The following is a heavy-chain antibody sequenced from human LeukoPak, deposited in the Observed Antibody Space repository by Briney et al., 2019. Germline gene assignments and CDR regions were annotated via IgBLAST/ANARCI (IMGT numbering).Heavy chain of an antibody. CDR1: GGSIHGYF. CDR3: ARGGWNKFDY. Sequence: SETLSLTCSVSGGSIHGYFWHWIRQTPGKGLEWLGYSYYTGSTNYNPSLKSRVTISVDTSKNQFSLKLSSVTAADTAVYYCARGGWNKFDYWGQGTLVTVSS. CDR2: SYYTGST. J-gene: IGHJ4*02. D-gene: IGHD3-22*01. V-gene: IGHV4-59*01.